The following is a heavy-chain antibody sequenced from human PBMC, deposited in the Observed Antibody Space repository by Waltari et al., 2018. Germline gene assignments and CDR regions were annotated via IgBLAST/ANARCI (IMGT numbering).Heavy chain of an antibody. CDR1: GITLSKYW. V-gene: IGHV3-74*01. J-gene: IGHJ4*02. Sequence: EVQLVESGGGLVQPGGSLRLSCAASGITLSKYWMVWVRQVAGKGLMWVQKSNPDGSDRSYAESGKGRFTISRDNAKNTLYLQMNSLRAEDTALYFCTRLATELADYWGQGTLVTVSS. CDR2: SNPDGSDR. CDR3: TRLATELADY. D-gene: IGHD4-4*01.